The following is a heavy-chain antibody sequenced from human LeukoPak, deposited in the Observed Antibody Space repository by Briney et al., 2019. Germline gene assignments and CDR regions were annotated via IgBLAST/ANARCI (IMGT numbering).Heavy chain of an antibody. CDR3: ASQLNYDILTGYYNTPHYYYYGMDV. Sequence: ASVKVSCTASGYTFTGYYMHWARQAPGQGLEWMGWINPNSGGTNYAQKFQGRVTMTRDTSISTAYMELSRLRSDDTAVYYCASQLNYDILTGYYNTPHYYYYGMDVWGQGTTVTVSS. J-gene: IGHJ6*02. V-gene: IGHV1-2*02. D-gene: IGHD3-9*01. CDR1: GYTFTGYY. CDR2: INPNSGGT.